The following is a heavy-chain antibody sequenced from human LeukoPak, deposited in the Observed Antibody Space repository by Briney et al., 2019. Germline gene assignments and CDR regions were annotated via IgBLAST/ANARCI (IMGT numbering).Heavy chain of an antibody. D-gene: IGHD2-15*01. V-gene: IGHV7-4-1*02. J-gene: IGHJ5*02. CDR3: SRGIGYCSDFSCHLDP. Sequence: ASVKVSCKASGYTFTSNALNWVRQSPGQGLEWMGWINTDSGNPTYAQGFTGRVVFSFDTSVSTAYLQINSLEAEDTAMYYCSRGIGYCSDFSCHLDPWGQGTLVTVSS. CDR1: GYTFTSNA. CDR2: INTDSGNP.